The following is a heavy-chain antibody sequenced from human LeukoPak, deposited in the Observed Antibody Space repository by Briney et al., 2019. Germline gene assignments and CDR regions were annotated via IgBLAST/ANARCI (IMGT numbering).Heavy chain of an antibody. CDR2: IWFDGSNK. J-gene: IGHJ3*02. CDR1: GFTFSAYA. D-gene: IGHD2-15*01. CDR3: ARDRLGYCSGGSCYSAYDGFDI. V-gene: IGHV3-33*07. Sequence: GGSLRLSCEASGFTFSAYAMTWVRQAPGKGLEWVAVIWFDGSNKFYADSVKGRFTISRDNSKNTLYLQMNGLRAEDTAVYYCARDRLGYCSGGSCYSAYDGFDIWGQGTMVTVSS.